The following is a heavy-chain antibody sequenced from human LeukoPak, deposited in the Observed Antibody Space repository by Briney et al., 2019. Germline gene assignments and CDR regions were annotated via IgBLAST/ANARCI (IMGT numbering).Heavy chain of an antibody. CDR3: ARADLRSDAFDI. CDR1: GFTFSSYA. V-gene: IGHV3-30-3*01. Sequence: GGSLRLSCAASGFTFSSYAMHWVRQAPGKGLEWVAVISYDGSNKYYADSVKGRFTISRDNSKNTLYLQMNSLRAEDTAVYYCARADLRSDAFDIWGQGTMVTVSS. J-gene: IGHJ3*02. CDR2: ISYDGSNK.